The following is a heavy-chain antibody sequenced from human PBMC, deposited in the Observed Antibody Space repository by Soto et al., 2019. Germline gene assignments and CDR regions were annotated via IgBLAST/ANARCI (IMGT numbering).Heavy chain of an antibody. D-gene: IGHD1-26*01. V-gene: IGHV3-15*07. CDR2: VKSKTDGGTT. CDR1: GFTFSNAW. CDR3: TTDSYTTSIIGRFDY. Sequence: EVHLVESGGGLVKPGGSLRLSCAASGFTFSNAWINWVRQTPGKGLEWVGRVKSKTDGGTTDFAAPVKGRFAISRDDSKNMVYLEMNSLKTEDTAIYYCTTDSYTTSIIGRFDYWGHGTLVTVSS. J-gene: IGHJ4*01.